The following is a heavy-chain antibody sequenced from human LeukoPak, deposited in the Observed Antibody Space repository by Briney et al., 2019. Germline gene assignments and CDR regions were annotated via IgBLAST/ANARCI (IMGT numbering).Heavy chain of an antibody. CDR3: ARGSTYSSSSDY. Sequence: PGRSLRLSCAASGFTFSSYGMPWVRQAPGKGLEWVAVIWYDGSNKYYADSVKGRFTISRDNSKNTLYLQMNSLRAEDTAVYYCARGSTYSSSSDYWGQGTLVTVSS. CDR2: IWYDGSNK. V-gene: IGHV3-33*01. D-gene: IGHD6-6*01. J-gene: IGHJ4*02. CDR1: GFTFSSYG.